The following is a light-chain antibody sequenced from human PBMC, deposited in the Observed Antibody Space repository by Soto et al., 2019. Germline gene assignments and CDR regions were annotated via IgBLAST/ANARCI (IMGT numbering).Light chain of an antibody. CDR2: WAS. V-gene: IGKV4-1*01. Sequence: IVMTQSPESLALSLGERATINCRSSQSVFFSSNKKNYLAWYQQKSGQPPKLLIYWASTRKSGVPDRFSGSGSGTDFTLTISSLQPEYVAVYYCQQYFSSWTFGQGTKVEIK. CDR1: QSVFFSSNKKNY. J-gene: IGKJ1*01. CDR3: QQYFSSWT.